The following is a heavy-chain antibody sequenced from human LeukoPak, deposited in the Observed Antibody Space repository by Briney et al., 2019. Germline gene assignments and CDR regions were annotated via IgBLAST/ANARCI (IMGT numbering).Heavy chain of an antibody. J-gene: IGHJ3*02. CDR2: INPNSGGT. CDR3: ARADPPIVEEAFDI. D-gene: IGHD1-26*01. Sequence: ASVEVSCKASGYTFTGYYMHWVRQAPGQGLEWMGWINPNSGGTNYAQKFQGRVTMTRDTSISTAYMELSRLRSDDTAVYYCARADPPIVEEAFDIWGQGTMVTVSS. V-gene: IGHV1-2*02. CDR1: GYTFTGYY.